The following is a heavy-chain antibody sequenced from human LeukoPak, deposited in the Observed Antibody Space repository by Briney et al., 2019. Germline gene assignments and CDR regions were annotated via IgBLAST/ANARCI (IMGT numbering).Heavy chain of an antibody. J-gene: IGHJ4*02. CDR2: LYSDGNT. CDR3: ARGVGSLAAHSFPY. D-gene: IGHD1-26*01. CDR1: GFTVITNG. Sequence: GGSLRLSCAASGFTVITNGMYWVRQAPGRGLEWVSVLYSDGNTKYADYVQGRFTISRDNSKNTLYLQMNSLSPDDTAVYYCARGVGSLAAHSFPYWGERTLVTVSS. V-gene: IGHV3-53*01.